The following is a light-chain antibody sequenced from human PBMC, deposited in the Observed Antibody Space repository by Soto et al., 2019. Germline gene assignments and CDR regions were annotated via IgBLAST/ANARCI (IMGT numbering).Light chain of an antibody. V-gene: IGKV3-11*01. J-gene: IGKJ5*01. CDR3: HQRQYWPTIT. CDR2: DAS. CDR1: LSVSVY. Sequence: ENALTQPPACLSFSPWETATPSCTTSLSVSVYLDWYQQKPGQAPRLLISDASNRANGIQARFSGSGSGTDFTLTISSLEHEDFAVYYCHQRQYWPTITFGQGTRLEI.